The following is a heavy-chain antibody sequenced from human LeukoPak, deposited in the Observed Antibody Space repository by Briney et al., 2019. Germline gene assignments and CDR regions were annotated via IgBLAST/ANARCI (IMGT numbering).Heavy chain of an antibody. D-gene: IGHD6-19*01. J-gene: IGHJ4*02. V-gene: IGHV3-23*01. Sequence: GGSLRLSCTASGFSFTDFDMNWVRQAPGKGLEWVSHTTRSGITTHYADSVKGRFTISRDNSKSTLYLQMNSLRAEDTAVYYCGKPVTGSIFDCWGRGTLVTVSS. CDR3: GKPVTGSIFDC. CDR1: GFSFTDFD. CDR2: TTRSGITT.